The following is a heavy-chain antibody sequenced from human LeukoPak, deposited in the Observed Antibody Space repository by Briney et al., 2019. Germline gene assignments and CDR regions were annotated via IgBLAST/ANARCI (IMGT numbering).Heavy chain of an antibody. CDR3: AKTSGFSSSCYED. J-gene: IGHJ4*02. CDR2: ISSSSSYT. V-gene: IGHV3-11*03. CDR1: GGSISSSSYY. Sequence: LSLTCTVSGGSISSSSYYWGWIRQPPGKGLEWVSYISSSSSYTNYADSVKGRFTISRDNSKNTLYLQMSSLRAEDTAVYFCAKTSGFSSSCYEDWGQGTLVTVSS. D-gene: IGHD6-13*01.